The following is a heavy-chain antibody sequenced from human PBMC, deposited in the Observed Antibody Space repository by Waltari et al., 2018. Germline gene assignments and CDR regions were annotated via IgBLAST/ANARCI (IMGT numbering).Heavy chain of an antibody. CDR3: ARARGYFDSFDAFDI. CDR1: GYTFTSYD. J-gene: IGHJ3*02. V-gene: IGHV1-8*01. Sequence: QVQLVQSGAEVRKPGASVKVSRKASGYTFTSYDINWVRQATGQGLQWMGWLDPHSGNTGDAQKFQGRVTLARHASISTAYLELSSLRSEDTAVYYCARARGYFDSFDAFDIWGQGTMVTVSS. D-gene: IGHD3-9*01. CDR2: LDPHSGNT.